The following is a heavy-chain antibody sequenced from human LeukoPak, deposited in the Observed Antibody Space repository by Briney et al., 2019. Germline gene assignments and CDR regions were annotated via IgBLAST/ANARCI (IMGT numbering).Heavy chain of an antibody. Sequence: KPGESLKISCKCSGYSFTSYWIGWVRQMPGKGLEWMGIIYPGDSDTRYSPSFQGQVTISADKSISTAYLQWSSLKASDTAMYYCARLLGAIWFGEFAFDYWGQGTLVTVSS. CDR2: IYPGDSDT. J-gene: IGHJ4*02. D-gene: IGHD3-10*01. V-gene: IGHV5-51*01. CDR1: GYSFTSYW. CDR3: ARLLGAIWFGEFAFDY.